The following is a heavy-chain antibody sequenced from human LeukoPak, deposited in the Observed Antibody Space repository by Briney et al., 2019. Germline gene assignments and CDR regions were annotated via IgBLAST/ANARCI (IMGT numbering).Heavy chain of an antibody. CDR3: ATTTIRLGY. V-gene: IGHV4-39*07. Sequence: SETLSLTCTVSGGSISSSSHYWGWIRQPPGKGLEWIGSISNSGSTYYNPSLKSRVTISVDTSNNQFSLKLSSVTAADTAVYYCATTTIRLGYWGQGTLVTVSS. CDR2: ISNSGST. CDR1: GGSISSSSHY. D-gene: IGHD1-26*01. J-gene: IGHJ4*02.